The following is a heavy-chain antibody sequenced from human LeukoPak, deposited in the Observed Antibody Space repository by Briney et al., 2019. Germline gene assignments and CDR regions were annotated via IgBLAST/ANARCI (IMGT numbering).Heavy chain of an antibody. CDR3: ARHSPAAGTSTAMDV. CDR2: IYYSGSI. V-gene: IGHV4-59*08. Sequence: SETQSLTCTVSGGSISSYYWSWIRQPPGKGLEWIGYIYYSGSINYNPSLKSRVTISVDTSKNQFSLKLSSVTAADTAVYFCARHSPAAGTSTAMDVWGQGTTVTVSS. J-gene: IGHJ6*02. CDR1: GGSISSYY. D-gene: IGHD6-13*01.